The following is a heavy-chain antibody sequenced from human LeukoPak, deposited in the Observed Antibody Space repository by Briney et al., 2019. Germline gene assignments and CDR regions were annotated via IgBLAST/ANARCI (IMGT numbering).Heavy chain of an antibody. CDR3: GRVRGGSLGTYFDL. CDR2: ISYDASDN. Sequence: GGSLRLSCAASGFTFSTYAMHWVRQAPGKGLDWVAYISYDASDNNYADSVKGRFTISRDNSKNTLYLQMTSLRADDSAVYYCGRVRGGSLGTYFDLWGQETLVTVSS. D-gene: IGHD1-26*01. J-gene: IGHJ4*02. CDR1: GFTFSTYA. V-gene: IGHV3-30-3*01.